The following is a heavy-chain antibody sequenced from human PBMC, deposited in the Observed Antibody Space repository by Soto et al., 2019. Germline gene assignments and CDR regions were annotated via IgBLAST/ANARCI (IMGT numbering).Heavy chain of an antibody. Sequence: SETLSLTCTVSGGSISSYYWSWIRQPAGKGLEWVGRIYTSGSTNYSPSLKSRVTMSVDTSKNQFSLKLSSVTAADTAVYYCARDQFAYCSSTSCPYYFGYWGQGTLVTVSS. J-gene: IGHJ4*02. CDR3: ARDQFAYCSSTSCPYYFGY. V-gene: IGHV4-4*07. D-gene: IGHD2-2*01. CDR1: GGSISSYY. CDR2: IYTSGST.